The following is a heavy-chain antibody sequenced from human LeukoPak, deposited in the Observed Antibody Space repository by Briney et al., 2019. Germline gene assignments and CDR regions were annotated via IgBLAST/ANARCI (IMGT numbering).Heavy chain of an antibody. Sequence: PGGSLRLSCAASGSTFSSYWMHWVRQAPGKGLAWVSRINGDGSSTSNADSVKGRFTISRDNAKNTLYLQMNSLRAEDTAVYYCAREYSSSLTYWGQGTLVTVSS. CDR1: GSTFSSYW. CDR3: AREYSSSLTY. CDR2: INGDGSST. V-gene: IGHV3-74*01. J-gene: IGHJ4*02. D-gene: IGHD6-6*01.